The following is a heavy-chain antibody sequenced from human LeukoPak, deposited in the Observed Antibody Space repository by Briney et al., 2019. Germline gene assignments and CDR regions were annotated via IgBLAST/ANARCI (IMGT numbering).Heavy chain of an antibody. CDR3: AGRGVVVAAAFDY. CDR1: GGSISSSNW. CDR2: IYHSGST. V-gene: IGHV4-4*02. Sequence: SSETLSLTCAVSGGSISSSNWWSWVRQPPGKGLEWIGEIYHSGSTNYNPSLKSRVTISVDKSKNQFSLKLSSVTAADTAVYYCAGRGVVVAAAFDYWGQGTLVTVSS. J-gene: IGHJ4*02. D-gene: IGHD2-15*01.